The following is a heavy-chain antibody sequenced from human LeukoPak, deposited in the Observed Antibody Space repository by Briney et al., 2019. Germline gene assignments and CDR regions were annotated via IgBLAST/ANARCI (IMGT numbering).Heavy chain of an antibody. J-gene: IGHJ4*02. CDR2: SGST. V-gene: IGHV4-59*01. CDR3: ARVSVGMSYFDS. CDR1: GGSISDYY. D-gene: IGHD1-1*01. Sequence: SETLSPSCSVSGGSISDYYWTWIRQPPGKGLEWIGYSGSTTYNPSLKSRVTISVDTSKNQFSLKLTSVTAADTAVYYCARVSVGMSYFDSWGQGTLVTVSS.